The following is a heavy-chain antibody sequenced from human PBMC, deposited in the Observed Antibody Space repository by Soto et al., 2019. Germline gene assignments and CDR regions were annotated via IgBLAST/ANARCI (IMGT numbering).Heavy chain of an antibody. CDR1: GYTFSSHA. CDR2: INGGNGDT. V-gene: IGHV1-3*01. Sequence: ASVKVSCKASGYTFSSHAMHWVSKAPGQRLEWMGWINGGNGDTKYSQKFQGRVTITRDTSATTAYMELSSLRSEDTAVYYCAREGNDFWSRNWFDPWGQGTLVTVSS. J-gene: IGHJ5*02. CDR3: AREGNDFWSRNWFDP. D-gene: IGHD3-3*01.